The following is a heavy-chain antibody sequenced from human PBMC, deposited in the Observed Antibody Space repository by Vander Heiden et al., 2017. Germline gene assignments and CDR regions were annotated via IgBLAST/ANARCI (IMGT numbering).Heavy chain of an antibody. J-gene: IGHJ4*02. CDR1: GFTFSSYS. Sequence: EVQLVESGGGVVKPGGSLSLSCAASGFTFSSYSMNWVGQAPGKGLEWVSSISTSSSYIYYADSVKGRFTISRDNAKNSLYLQMNSLRAEDTAVYYCARAMGQLWFNFDYWGQGTLVTVSS. D-gene: IGHD5-18*01. V-gene: IGHV3-21*01. CDR2: ISTSSSYI. CDR3: ARAMGQLWFNFDY.